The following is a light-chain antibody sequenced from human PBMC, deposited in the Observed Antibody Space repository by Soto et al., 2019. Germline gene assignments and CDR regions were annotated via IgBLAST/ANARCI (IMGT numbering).Light chain of an antibody. CDR2: DAF. CDR3: QQRSNWPLT. Sequence: ILLPQSPATLGLSPGEGATLSCRASQSVGSSLAWYQQRNGQPPRLLIYDAFIRDTGIPARFSGSESGTDFTLTISSLEPEDFEVYYCQQRSNWPLTFGQGTRLEIK. CDR1: QSVGSS. V-gene: IGKV3-11*01. J-gene: IGKJ5*01.